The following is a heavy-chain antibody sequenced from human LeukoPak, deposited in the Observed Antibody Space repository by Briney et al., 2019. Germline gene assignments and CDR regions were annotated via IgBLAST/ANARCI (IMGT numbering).Heavy chain of an antibody. D-gene: IGHD2-15*01. Sequence: GGSLRLSCAASGFTFSSYAMHWVRQAPGKGLEWVAVISYDGSNKYYADSVKGRFTISRDNSKNTLYLQMNSLRADDTAVYYCARDFPLVSTATPLVFDYWGQGTLVTVSS. V-gene: IGHV3-30-3*01. CDR2: ISYDGSNK. CDR1: GFTFSSYA. J-gene: IGHJ4*02. CDR3: ARDFPLVSTATPLVFDY.